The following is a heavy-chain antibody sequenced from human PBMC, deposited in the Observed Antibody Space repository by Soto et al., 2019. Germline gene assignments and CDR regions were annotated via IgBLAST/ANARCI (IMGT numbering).Heavy chain of an antibody. V-gene: IGHV2-5*02. D-gene: IGHD2-15*01. CDR1: GFSLSSDGVG. CDR3: AHSLRAGQCGGGSCYYFVY. Sequence: QITLKESGPTLVKPTQPLTLTCTFSGFSLSSDGVGVGWIRQPPGKALEWLAILYWDDEKRYSPSLKSRLTTTKDTSENQVVLRMSNMDPADTATYYCAHSLRAGQCGGGSCYYFVYWGQGILVTVSS. J-gene: IGHJ4*02. CDR2: LYWDDEK.